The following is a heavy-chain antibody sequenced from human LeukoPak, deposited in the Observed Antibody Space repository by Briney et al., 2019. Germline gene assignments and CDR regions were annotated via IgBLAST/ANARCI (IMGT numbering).Heavy chain of an antibody. V-gene: IGHV3-48*01. D-gene: IGHD4-23*01. Sequence: GRSLRLSCAASAFTSTNYYMNWDSQAPGKVREWVSYIPSSSNTIYYTDSVKGRFTISRDNAKNSLYLQMNSLRAEDTAVYYCVRDSTVGVDYWGQGTLVIVS. J-gene: IGHJ4*02. CDR2: IPSSSNTI. CDR1: AFTSTNYY. CDR3: VRDSTVGVDY.